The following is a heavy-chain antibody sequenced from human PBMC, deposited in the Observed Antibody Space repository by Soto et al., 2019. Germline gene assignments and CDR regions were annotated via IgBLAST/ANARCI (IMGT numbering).Heavy chain of an antibody. V-gene: IGHV3-21*01. Sequence: EVQLVESGGGLVKPGGSLRLSCAASGFTFSSYSMNWVRQAPGKGLEWVSSISSSSSYIYYADSVKGRFTISRDNAKNSLYLQMNSLRADDTAVYYCARGPSGVVVPAAGYNWFDPWGQGTLVTVSS. J-gene: IGHJ5*02. CDR1: GFTFSSYS. CDR2: ISSSSSYI. D-gene: IGHD2-2*01. CDR3: ARGPSGVVVPAAGYNWFDP.